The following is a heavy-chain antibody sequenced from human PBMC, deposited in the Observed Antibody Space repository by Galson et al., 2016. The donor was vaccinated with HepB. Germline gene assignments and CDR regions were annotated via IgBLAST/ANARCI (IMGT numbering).Heavy chain of an antibody. D-gene: IGHD2-2*01. Sequence: SLRLSCAVSGFTFNSYWMSWVRQAPGKGLEWVANINQDGSEKYCVDFVKGRFTISRDKAKNSLYLQMNSLRAEDTAVYYCAREQVPPAWESYYYSYYYGLDVWGQGTTVTVSS. V-gene: IGHV3-7*03. J-gene: IGHJ6*02. CDR1: GFTFNSYW. CDR3: AREQVPPAWESYYYSYYYGLDV. CDR2: INQDGSEK.